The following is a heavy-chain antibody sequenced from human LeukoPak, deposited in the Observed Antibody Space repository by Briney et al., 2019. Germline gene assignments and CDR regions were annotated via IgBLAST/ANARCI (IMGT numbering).Heavy chain of an antibody. D-gene: IGHD3-22*01. J-gene: IGHJ6*03. V-gene: IGHV4-59*01. CDR3: ARMMSHYDSRGYRHYYYFYYMDV. CDR1: GGSISSNY. CDR2: VYHSGGT. Sequence: SETLSLTCAVSGGSISSNYWSWIRQTPGKGLEWIGYVYHSGGTSYNPSLESRVSISINTSKNQFSLKLTSVTAADTAFYYRARMMSHYDSRGYRHYYYFYYMDVWGKGTTVTVSS.